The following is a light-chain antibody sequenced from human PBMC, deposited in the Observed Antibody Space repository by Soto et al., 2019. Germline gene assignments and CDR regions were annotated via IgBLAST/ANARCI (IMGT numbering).Light chain of an antibody. Sequence: QSALTQPASVSGSPGQSITISCTGTSSDVGGYNYVSWYQQHPGKAPKLMIYEVSNRPSGVSNRFSGAKSGNTASLPISGLQAEDEADYYCSSYTSSSPWVFGGGTKLPVL. CDR2: EVS. CDR1: SSDVGGYNY. CDR3: SSYTSSSPWV. J-gene: IGLJ3*02. V-gene: IGLV2-14*01.